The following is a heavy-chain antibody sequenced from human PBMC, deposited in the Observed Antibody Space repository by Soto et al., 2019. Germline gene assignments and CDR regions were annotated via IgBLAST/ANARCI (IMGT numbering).Heavy chain of an antibody. CDR1: GFTFSSYG. CDR3: ARDEGKWNLPY. D-gene: IGHD1-1*01. J-gene: IGHJ4*02. V-gene: IGHV3-33*01. Sequence: PGGSLRLSCAASGFTFSSYGMHWVRQAPGKGLEWVAVIWFDGSNKYYADSVKGRFTISRDNSKNTLYLQMNSLRAEDTAVYYCARDEGKWNLPYWGQGTLVTVSS. CDR2: IWFDGSNK.